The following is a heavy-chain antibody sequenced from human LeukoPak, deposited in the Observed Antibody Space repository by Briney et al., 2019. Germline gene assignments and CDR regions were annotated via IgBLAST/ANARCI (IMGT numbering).Heavy chain of an antibody. Sequence: GGSLRLSCAASGVSVTSNYMTWVRQAPGKGLEWVSVIHSGGSTYYADSVKGRFTISRDNSKNTLDLQMNSLRAEDTAVYYCARGLYDSSGYNWFDPWGQGTLVTVSS. CDR2: IHSGGST. J-gene: IGHJ5*02. D-gene: IGHD3-22*01. V-gene: IGHV3-53*01. CDR3: ARGLYDSSGYNWFDP. CDR1: GVSVTSNY.